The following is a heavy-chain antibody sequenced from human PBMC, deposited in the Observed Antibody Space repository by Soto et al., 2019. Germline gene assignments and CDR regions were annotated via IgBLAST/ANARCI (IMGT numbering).Heavy chain of an antibody. CDR3: AKAYDYIWGSYPRELDY. V-gene: IGHV3-23*01. CDR2: ISRTGGAA. CDR1: GFTFSNFA. J-gene: IGHJ4*02. Sequence: EVQLLESGGGLVQPGGSLRLSCAASGFTFSNFAMFWVRQAPGKGLEWVSSISRTGGAAHYADSVNGRFTISRDNSKNTLFLQMDSLRAEDTAVYYCAKAYDYIWGSYPRELDYGGQGTLVTGSS. D-gene: IGHD3-16*02.